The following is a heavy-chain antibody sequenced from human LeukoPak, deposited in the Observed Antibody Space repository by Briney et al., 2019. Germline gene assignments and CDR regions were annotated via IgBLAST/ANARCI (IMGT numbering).Heavy chain of an antibody. J-gene: IGHJ4*02. CDR2: IYYSGST. Sequence: PSETLSLTCTVSGGSISSSSYYWGWIRQPPGKGLEWIGSIYYSGSTYYNPSLKSRVTISVDTSRNQFSLKLSSVTAADTATYYCAREDTSGMGPNVRTYWGQGTLVTVSS. CDR3: AREDTSGMGPNVRTY. V-gene: IGHV4-39*07. CDR1: GGSISSSSYY. D-gene: IGHD2-2*01.